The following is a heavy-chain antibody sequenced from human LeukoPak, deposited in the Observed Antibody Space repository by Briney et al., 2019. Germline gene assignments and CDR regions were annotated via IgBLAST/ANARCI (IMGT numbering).Heavy chain of an antibody. CDR3: ANNARYYDYGWGSYRYSTLEYYFDY. J-gene: IGHJ4*02. V-gene: IGHV3-23*01. CDR1: GFSFSSYG. CDR2: ISGSGGST. D-gene: IGHD3-16*02. Sequence: GGSLRLSCAASGFSFSSYGMSWVRQAPGKGLEWVSSISGSGGSTYYADSVKGRFTISRDNSKNTLYLQMNSLKAEDTAVYYCANNARYYDYGWGSYRYSTLEYYFDYWGQGTLVTVSS.